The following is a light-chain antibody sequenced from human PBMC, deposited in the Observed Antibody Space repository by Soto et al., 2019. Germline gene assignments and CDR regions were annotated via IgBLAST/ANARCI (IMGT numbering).Light chain of an antibody. CDR2: DVT. CDR1: SGDVGGYDY. Sequence: QSALTQPRSVSGSPGQSVTISCTGTSGDVGGYDYVSWYQQHPGKAPKLIIYDVTKRPPGVPDRFSGSKSDNTASLTISGLQADDEADYYCCSYAGSPYVFGTGTKVTVL. CDR3: CSYAGSPYV. V-gene: IGLV2-11*01. J-gene: IGLJ1*01.